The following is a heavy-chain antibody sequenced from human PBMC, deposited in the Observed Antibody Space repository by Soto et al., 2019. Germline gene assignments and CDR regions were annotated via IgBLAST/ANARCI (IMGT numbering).Heavy chain of an antibody. Sequence: PSETLSLTCAVYGGSFSGYYWSWIRQPPGKGLEWIGEINHSGSTNSNPSLKSRVTISVDTSKNQFSLKLSPVTAADRAVYHCARGVPMIVEAQRDAPDKYYFDSWGQGTQVTVSS. CDR3: ARGVPMIVEAQRDAPDKYYFDS. D-gene: IGHD3-22*01. J-gene: IGHJ4*02. CDR2: INHSGST. V-gene: IGHV4-34*01. CDR1: GGSFSGYY.